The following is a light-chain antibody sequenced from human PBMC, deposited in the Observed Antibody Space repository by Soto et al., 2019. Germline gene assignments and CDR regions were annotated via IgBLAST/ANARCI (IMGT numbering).Light chain of an antibody. Sequence: QSVLTQPRSVSGSPGQSVTISCTGTSSDVGGYNYVSWYQQHPGKAPKLMIYDVSKRPSGVPDRFSGSKSGNTASLTISGLQAEDEADYYCCSYAGSYTWVFGGGTNLTVL. CDR3: CSYAGSYTWV. CDR2: DVS. J-gene: IGLJ3*02. CDR1: SSDVGGYNY. V-gene: IGLV2-11*01.